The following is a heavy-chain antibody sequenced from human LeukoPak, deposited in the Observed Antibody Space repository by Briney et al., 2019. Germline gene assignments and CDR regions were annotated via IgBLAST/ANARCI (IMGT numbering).Heavy chain of an antibody. V-gene: IGHV4-34*01. CDR2: INHSGST. J-gene: IGHJ5*02. CDR3: ARAGSYCSSTSCNNWFDP. D-gene: IGHD2-2*01. CDR1: GGSFSGYY. Sequence: SETLSLTCAVYGGSFSGYYWSWIRQPPGKGLGWIGEINHSGSTNYNPSLKSRVTISVDTSKNQFSLKLSSVTAADTAVYYCARAGSYCSSTSCNNWFDPWGQGTLVTVSS.